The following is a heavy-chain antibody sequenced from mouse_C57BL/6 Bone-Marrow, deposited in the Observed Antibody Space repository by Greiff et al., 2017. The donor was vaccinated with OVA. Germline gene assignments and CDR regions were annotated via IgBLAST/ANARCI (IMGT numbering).Heavy chain of an antibody. V-gene: IGHV1-80*01. CDR3: AQTAQAPWFAY. D-gene: IGHD3-2*02. CDR2: IYPGDGDT. J-gene: IGHJ3*01. CDR1: GYAFSSYW. Sequence: QVQLQQSGAELVKPGASVKISCKASGYAFSSYWMNWVKQRPGKGLEWIGQIYPGDGDTNYNGKFKGKATLTADKSSSTAYMQLSSLTSEDAAVYFCAQTAQAPWFAYWGQGTLGTVSA.